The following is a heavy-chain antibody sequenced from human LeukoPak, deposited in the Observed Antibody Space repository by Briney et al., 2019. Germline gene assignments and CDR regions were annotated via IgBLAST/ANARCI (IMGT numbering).Heavy chain of an antibody. CDR1: GFTFSGSA. Sequence: PGGSLRLSCVVSGFTFSGSAVHWVRQASGKGLEWVGRIRSKANNYATAYAASVKGRFTISGDDSKNTAYLQMNSLKTEDTAVYYCTGDKFDSSVKFDYWGQGTLVTVSS. V-gene: IGHV3-73*01. D-gene: IGHD3-22*01. CDR2: IRSKANNYAT. CDR3: TGDKFDSSVKFDY. J-gene: IGHJ4*02.